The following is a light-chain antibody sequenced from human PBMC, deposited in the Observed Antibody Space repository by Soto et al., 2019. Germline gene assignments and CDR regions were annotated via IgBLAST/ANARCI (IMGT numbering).Light chain of an antibody. CDR1: KSVSCY. Sequence: EIVLTQSPATLSLSPGERATLSCRASKSVSCYLAWYKQKPGQAPRLLIYDASNRATGISARFSGSGSGTDFTFTFSSLEPEDFAVYYCPQRSNWPPTFGQGTKVDIK. CDR3: PQRSNWPPT. CDR2: DAS. J-gene: IGKJ1*01. V-gene: IGKV3-11*01.